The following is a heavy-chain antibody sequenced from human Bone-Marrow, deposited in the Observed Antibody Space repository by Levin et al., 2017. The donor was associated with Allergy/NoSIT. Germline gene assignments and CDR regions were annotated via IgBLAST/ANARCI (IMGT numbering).Heavy chain of an antibody. CDR2: ISYEGSSQ. Sequence: GGSLRLSCAASGFTFSFHGMHWVRQAPGKGLEWVGFISYEGSSQYYADSVQGRFTVSRDNSRNTLHLQMNSLRAEDTALYFCAKELAAAGDNFYYTGFDIWGQGTPVIVSS. V-gene: IGHV3-30*18. J-gene: IGHJ6*02. CDR1: GFTFSFHG. D-gene: IGHD6-13*01. CDR3: AKELAAAGDNFYYTGFDI.